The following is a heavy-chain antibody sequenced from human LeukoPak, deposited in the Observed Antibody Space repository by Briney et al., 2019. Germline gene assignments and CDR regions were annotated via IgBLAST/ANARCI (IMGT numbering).Heavy chain of an antibody. D-gene: IGHD1-26*01. J-gene: IGHJ4*01. V-gene: IGHV3-23*01. Sequence: GGSLRLSCAASGFTFRSYSMSWVRQAPGKGLEWVSVISNSGDDTFYADSVRGRFTIPRDNSKNTLYLQMNSLRAEDTAVYFCAKPIAVGATRCFDYWGHGTLVTVSS. CDR3: AKPIAVGATRCFDY. CDR2: ISNSGDDT. CDR1: GFTFRSYS.